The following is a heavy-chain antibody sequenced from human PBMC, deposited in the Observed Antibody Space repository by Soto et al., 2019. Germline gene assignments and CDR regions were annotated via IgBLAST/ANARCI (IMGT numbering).Heavy chain of an antibody. V-gene: IGHV3-11*01. CDR2: ISSSGSTI. D-gene: IGHD3-22*01. J-gene: IGHJ5*02. CDR3: ARYQGFSNYYDSSGYYCLDWCDP. CDR1: GFTFSDYY. Sequence: GGSLRLSCAASGFTFSDYYMRWIRQAPGKGLEWVSYISSSGSTIYYSDSVKGRFTISRDNAKNSLYLQMNSLRAEDTAVYYCARYQGFSNYYDSSGYYCLDWCDPCVQGTLVTVSS.